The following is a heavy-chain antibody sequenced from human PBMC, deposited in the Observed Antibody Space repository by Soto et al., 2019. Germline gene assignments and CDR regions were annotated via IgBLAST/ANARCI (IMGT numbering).Heavy chain of an antibody. J-gene: IGHJ4*02. CDR3: APSDGGYGLIYFDF. CDR2: IYYNDDR. CDR1: GFSFTTAGVA. D-gene: IGHD5-18*01. Sequence: PTLVNPTQTLTLTCTFSGFSFTTAGVAVGWIRQTPGGALEWLTLIYYNDDRRFSPSLKTRLTITGDTSQNQVVLSLTNVDPGATATYFCAPSDGGYGLIYFDFCRQGIPVTVSS. V-gene: IGHV2-5*01.